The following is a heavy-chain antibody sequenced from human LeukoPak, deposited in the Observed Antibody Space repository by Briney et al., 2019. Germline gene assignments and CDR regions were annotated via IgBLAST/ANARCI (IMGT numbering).Heavy chain of an antibody. D-gene: IGHD3-3*01. Sequence: SVKVSCKAPGGTFSSYAISWVRQAPGQGLEWMGGIIPIFGTANYAQKFQGRVTITTDESTSTAYMELSSLRSEDTAVYYCASSITIFGGTIDYWGQGTLVTVSS. CDR2: IIPIFGTA. CDR3: ASSITIFGGTIDY. V-gene: IGHV1-69*05. CDR1: GGTFSSYA. J-gene: IGHJ4*02.